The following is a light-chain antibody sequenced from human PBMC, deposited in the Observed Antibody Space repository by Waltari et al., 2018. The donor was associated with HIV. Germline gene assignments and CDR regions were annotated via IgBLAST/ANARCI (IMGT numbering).Light chain of an antibody. CDR2: VDADGSH. J-gene: IGLJ2*01. V-gene: IGLV4-69*01. CDR1: SGLSSYA. CDR3: QTWGPGIVV. Sequence: QLVVTQSPSASASLGASVKLTCTLSSGLSSYAIAWHQQRPEKGPRYLMKVDADGSHAKGDGIPKRFSGSKSGAERYLTISSLQSEDEADYYCQTWGPGIVVFGGGTKLTVL.